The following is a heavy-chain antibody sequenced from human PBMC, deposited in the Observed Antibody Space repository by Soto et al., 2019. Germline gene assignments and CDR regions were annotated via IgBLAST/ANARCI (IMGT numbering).Heavy chain of an antibody. CDR3: ARDRGIAYSTGGDV. CDR1: GYSISSGYY. Sequence: SETLSLTCAVSGYSISSGYYWGWIRPPPGKGLERIGSIYHSGSTYYTPPLKSRVTISVDTSKNQFSLRLNSVTAADTAVYYCARDRGIAYSTGGDVWGQGTTVTVSS. J-gene: IGHJ6*02. D-gene: IGHD6-13*01. CDR2: IYHSGST. V-gene: IGHV4-38-2*02.